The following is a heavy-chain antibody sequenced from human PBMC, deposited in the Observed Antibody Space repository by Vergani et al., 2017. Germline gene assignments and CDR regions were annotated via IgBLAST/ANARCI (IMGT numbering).Heavy chain of an antibody. CDR3: ARDLSYSGSYGTY. CDR2: FDPEDGET. D-gene: IGHD1-26*01. J-gene: IGHJ4*02. CDR1: GYTLTELS. V-gene: IGHV1-24*01. Sequence: QVQLVQSGAEVKKPGASVKVSCKVSGYTLTELSMHWVRQAPGKGLEWMGGFDPEDGETIYAQKFQGRVTMTTDTSTSTAYMELRSLRSDDTAVYYCARDLSYSGSYGTYWGQGTLVTVSS.